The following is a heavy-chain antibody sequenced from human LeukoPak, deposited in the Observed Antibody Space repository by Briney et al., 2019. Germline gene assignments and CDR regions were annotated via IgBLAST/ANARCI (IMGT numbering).Heavy chain of an antibody. CDR2: IIPILGIA. V-gene: IGHV1-69*04. CDR3: ATNPAIVATRPNWFDP. CDR1: GGTFSRYA. Sequence: SVKVSCKASGGTFSRYAIRWVRQAPGQGLEWMGRIIPILGIANHAQKFQGRVTITADKSTSTAYMELSSLRSEDTAVYYCATNPAIVATRPNWFDPWGQGTLVTVSS. J-gene: IGHJ5*02. D-gene: IGHD5-12*01.